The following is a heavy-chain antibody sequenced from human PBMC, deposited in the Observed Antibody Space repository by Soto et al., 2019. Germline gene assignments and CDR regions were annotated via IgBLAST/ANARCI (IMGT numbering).Heavy chain of an antibody. V-gene: IGHV3-33*01. CDR3: AREEYVTIFGVVTALDY. Sequence: GGSLRLSCAASGFTFSSYGMHWVRQAPGKGLEWVAVIWYDGSNKYYADSVKGRFTISRDNSKNTLYLQMNSLRAEDTAVYYCAREEYVTIFGVVTALDYWGQGTLVTVSS. CDR1: GFTFSSYG. J-gene: IGHJ4*02. CDR2: IWYDGSNK. D-gene: IGHD3-3*01.